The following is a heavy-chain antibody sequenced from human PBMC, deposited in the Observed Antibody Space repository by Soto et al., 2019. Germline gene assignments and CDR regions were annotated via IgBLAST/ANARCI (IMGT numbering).Heavy chain of an antibody. Sequence: QVQLQESGPGLVKPSQTLSLTCTVSGGFISSGDYYWSWIRQPPGKGLEWIGYIYYSGSTYYNPSLKRRVTIAVDTSKNQFSLKLSSVTAADTAVYYCARDLDYGGNFALGYWGQGTLVTVSS. CDR3: ARDLDYGGNFALGY. D-gene: IGHD4-17*01. CDR2: IYYSGST. V-gene: IGHV4-30-4*01. CDR1: GGFISSGDYY. J-gene: IGHJ4*02.